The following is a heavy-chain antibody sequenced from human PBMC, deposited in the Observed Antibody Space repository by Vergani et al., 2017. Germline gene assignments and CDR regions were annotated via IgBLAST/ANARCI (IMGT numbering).Heavy chain of an antibody. Sequence: QVQLVQSGAELKKPGASVKVSCKASGYTFTTYGISWVRQAPGQGLEGMGWISAYNGNTNYAQKLQGRVTMTTDKSTSTAYMELRSLRADDTAVYYCARDTGIAVAGSYXFDYWGQGTLVTVSS. J-gene: IGHJ4*02. CDR3: ARDTGIAVAGSYXFDY. CDR2: ISAYNGNT. CDR1: GYTFTTYG. V-gene: IGHV1-18*01. D-gene: IGHD6-19*01.